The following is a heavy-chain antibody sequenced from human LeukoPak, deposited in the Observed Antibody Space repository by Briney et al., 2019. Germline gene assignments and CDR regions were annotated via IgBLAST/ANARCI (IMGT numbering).Heavy chain of an antibody. J-gene: IGHJ4*02. Sequence: GGSLRLSCAASGFSFSYYWMHWVRQAPGKGLVWVSRINSDESSTDYADSVKGRFTISRDNAKNTLYLQMNSLRAEDTAAYYCAREAGAGLDNWGQGTLVTVSS. D-gene: IGHD1-26*01. V-gene: IGHV3-74*01. CDR2: INSDESST. CDR1: GFSFSYYW. CDR3: AREAGAGLDN.